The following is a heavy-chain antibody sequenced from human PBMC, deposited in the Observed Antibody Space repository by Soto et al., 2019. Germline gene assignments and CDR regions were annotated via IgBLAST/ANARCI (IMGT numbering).Heavy chain of an antibody. Sequence: PSETLSLTCTVSGGSISSGGYYWSWIRQHPGKGLEWIGYIYYSGSTYYNPSPKSRVTISVDTSKNQFSLKLSSVTAADTAVYYCASPGGNYYGSGSFDAFDIWGQGTMVTVSS. CDR3: ASPGGNYYGSGSFDAFDI. CDR1: GGSISSGGYY. CDR2: IYYSGST. V-gene: IGHV4-31*03. D-gene: IGHD3-10*01. J-gene: IGHJ3*02.